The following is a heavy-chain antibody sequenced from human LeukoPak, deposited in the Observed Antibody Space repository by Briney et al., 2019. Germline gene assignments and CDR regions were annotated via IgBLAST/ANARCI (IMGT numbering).Heavy chain of an antibody. D-gene: IGHD5-24*01. Sequence: GGSLRLSCAASGFTFSSYSMNWVRQAPGKGLEWVSYISSSSSTIYYADSVKGRFTISRDNAKNSLYLQMNSLRAEDTAVYYCARDRAGGERWLQFRRLYYFDYWGQGTLVTVSS. V-gene: IGHV3-48*04. CDR1: GFTFSSYS. CDR2: ISSSSSTI. CDR3: ARDRAGGERWLQFRRLYYFDY. J-gene: IGHJ4*02.